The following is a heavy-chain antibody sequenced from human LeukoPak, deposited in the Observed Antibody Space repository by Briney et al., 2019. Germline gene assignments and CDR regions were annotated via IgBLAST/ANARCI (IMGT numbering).Heavy chain of an antibody. Sequence: ASVKVSCKASGYTITSYGISWVRQAPGQGLEWMGWISAYNGNTNYAQKLQGRVTMTTDTSTSTAYMELSSLRSDDTAVYYCARDGSGSYWAYYNWFDPWGQGTLVTVSS. D-gene: IGHD3-10*01. CDR2: ISAYNGNT. V-gene: IGHV1-18*01. J-gene: IGHJ5*02. CDR1: GYTITSYG. CDR3: ARDGSGSYWAYYNWFDP.